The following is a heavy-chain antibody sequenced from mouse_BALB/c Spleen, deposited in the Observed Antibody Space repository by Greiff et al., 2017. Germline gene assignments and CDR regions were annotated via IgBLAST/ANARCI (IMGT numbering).Heavy chain of an antibody. J-gene: IGHJ3*01. D-gene: IGHD2-4*01. CDR2: INPDSSTI. CDR3: ARLTIYYDYSWFAY. CDR1: GFDFSRYW. V-gene: IGHV4-1*02. Sequence: DVQLQESGGGLVQPGGSLKLSCAASGFDFSRYWMSWVRQAPGKGLEWIGEINPDSSTINYTPSLKDKFIISRDNAKNTLYLQMSKVRSEDTALYYCARLTIYYDYSWFAYWGQGTLVTVSA.